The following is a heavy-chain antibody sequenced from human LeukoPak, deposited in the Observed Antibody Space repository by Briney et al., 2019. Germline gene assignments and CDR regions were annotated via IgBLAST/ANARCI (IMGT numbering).Heavy chain of an antibody. CDR1: SGSISNSNYY. CDR2: IFCDGSP. CDR3: ARDIAPTVTTYDY. V-gene: IGHV4-39*02. J-gene: IGHJ4*02. D-gene: IGHD4-17*01. Sequence: SETLSLTCTVSSGSISNSNYYWGWIRQPPGKGLEWIGSIFCDGSPDYNPSLKSRVTISVDTSKNQFSLKVNSVTAADTAVYYCARDIAPTVTTYDYWGQGTLVTVSS.